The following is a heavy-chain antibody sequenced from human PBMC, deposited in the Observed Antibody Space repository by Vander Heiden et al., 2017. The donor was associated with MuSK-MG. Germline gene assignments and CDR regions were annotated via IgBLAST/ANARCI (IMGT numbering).Heavy chain of an antibody. CDR1: GFTFGDYA. D-gene: IGHD1-7*01. CDR3: TRGAVFGPEELWYFDL. CDR2: IRSKAYGGTT. Sequence: EVQLVESGGGLVKPGRSLRLSCTASGFTFGDYAMSWFRQAPGKGLEWVGFIRSKAYGGTTEYAASVKGRFTISRDDSKSIAYLQMNSLKTEDTAVYYCTRGAVFGPEELWYFDLWGRGTLVTVSS. V-gene: IGHV3-49*05. J-gene: IGHJ2*01.